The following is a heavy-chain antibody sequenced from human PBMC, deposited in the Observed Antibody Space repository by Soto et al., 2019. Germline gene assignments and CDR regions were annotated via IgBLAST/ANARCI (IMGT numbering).Heavy chain of an antibody. J-gene: IGHJ4*02. CDR3: SGGVGDAI. D-gene: IGHD1-26*01. Sequence: EDQLVESGGGLVQPGGSLRLTCAVSGFSFRSDWMNWVRHAPGKGLEWVAHTNQDGSEKYYLDSVKGRFTIFRDNAKNSLYLQMNSLRAEDTAVYYCSGGVGDAIWGQGTLVTVSS. CDR2: TNQDGSEK. CDR1: GFSFRSDW. V-gene: IGHV3-7*04.